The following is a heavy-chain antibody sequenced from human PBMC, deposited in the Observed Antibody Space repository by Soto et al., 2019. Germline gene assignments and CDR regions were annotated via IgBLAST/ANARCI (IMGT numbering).Heavy chain of an antibody. CDR1: GRSFSGYY. V-gene: IGHV4-34*01. D-gene: IGHD2-8*01. CDR2: INHSGST. Sequence: SETLSLTCAVYGRSFSGYYWSWIRQPPGKGLEWIGEINHSGSTNYNPSLKSRVTISVDTSKNQFSLKLSSVTAADTAVYYCARGGGYCTNGVCYIPPYYYYGMDVWRQGTTVTVSS. CDR3: ARGGGYCTNGVCYIPPYYYYGMDV. J-gene: IGHJ6*02.